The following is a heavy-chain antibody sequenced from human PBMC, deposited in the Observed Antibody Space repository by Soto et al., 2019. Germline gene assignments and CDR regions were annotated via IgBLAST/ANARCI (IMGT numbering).Heavy chain of an antibody. Sequence: QVQLMQSGAEVKKSGASVKVSCKASGYTFINYGIIWVRQAPGQGLEWMGWITDYNGSTKYARKFQGRVTMTTDTSTSTAYMELRSLTSDDTSVYFCARDDFGDMLRILDVWGQGTVVTVSS. D-gene: IGHD4-17*01. CDR2: ITDYNGST. V-gene: IGHV1-18*04. J-gene: IGHJ3*01. CDR1: GYTFINYG. CDR3: ARDDFGDMLRILDV.